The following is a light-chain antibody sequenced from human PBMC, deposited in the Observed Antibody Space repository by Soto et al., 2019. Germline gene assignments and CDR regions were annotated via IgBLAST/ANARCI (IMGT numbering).Light chain of an antibody. J-gene: IGKJ1*01. CDR1: QTISSW. CDR3: QHYNSYPVT. V-gene: IGKV1-5*03. CDR2: KAS. Sequence: DILMTQSPSTLSASVGDRVTITCRASQTISSWLVWYQQKPGKAPKLLIYKASSLESGVPSRFSGSGSGTEFTLTISSLQPDDFATYYCQHYNSYPVTFGQGTKVDIK.